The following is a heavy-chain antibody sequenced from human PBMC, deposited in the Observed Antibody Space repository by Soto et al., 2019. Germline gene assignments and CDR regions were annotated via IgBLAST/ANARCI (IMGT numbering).Heavy chain of an antibody. CDR1: GGSISSYY. D-gene: IGHD6-19*01. CDR3: AREAVAGSAFDI. J-gene: IGHJ3*02. CDR2: IYYSGIT. Sequence: QVQLQESGPGLVKPSETLSLTCTVSGGSISSYYWSWIRQPPGKGLEWICYIYYSGITNYNPSLKSRVTISVDTSKNQFSLKLRSVTAADTAVYYCAREAVAGSAFDIWGQGTMVTVSS. V-gene: IGHV4-59*01.